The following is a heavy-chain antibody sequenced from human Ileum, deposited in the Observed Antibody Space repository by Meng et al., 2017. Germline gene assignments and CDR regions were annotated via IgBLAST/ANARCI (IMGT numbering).Heavy chain of an antibody. D-gene: IGHD2-15*01. CDR1: GYAFTDYY. J-gene: IGHJ3*02. CDR2: INPGGGNT. V-gene: IGHV1-46*01. CDR3: AREAVEVAAVVPAAFDI. Sequence: ASVKVSCKASGYAFTDYYIHWIRQAPGQGLEWMGIINPGGGNTVFEPSFQGRFSMTSDMSTSTVYMELKSLESEDTGLYYCAREAVEVAAVVPAAFDIWGQGTRVTVSS.